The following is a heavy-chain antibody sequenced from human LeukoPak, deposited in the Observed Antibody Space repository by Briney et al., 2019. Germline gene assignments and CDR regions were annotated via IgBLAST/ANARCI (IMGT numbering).Heavy chain of an antibody. J-gene: IGHJ5*02. V-gene: IGHV4-4*07. Sequence: SETLSLTCTVSGGSISSYYWSWIRQPAGKGLEWIGRIDISGSTNDNPSLKSRVTMSVDTSKNQFSLKLSSVTAADTAFYYCAGLYYYDSSGFDPWGQGTLVTVSS. CDR3: AGLYYYDSSGFDP. D-gene: IGHD3-22*01. CDR1: GGSISSYY. CDR2: IDISGST.